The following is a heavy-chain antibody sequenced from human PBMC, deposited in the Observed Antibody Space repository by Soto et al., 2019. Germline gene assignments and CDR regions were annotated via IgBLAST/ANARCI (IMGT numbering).Heavy chain of an antibody. Sequence: QVQLVQSGAEVKKPGASVRVSCKASGCTFTNYGISWVRQAPGQGLEWMGWVGPYNGNTDHAQNFQGRVTMTTDTSTNTAYMELGSLRSDDTALYYCARCYCSLGSCYTCWHFDLWGRGTLVTVSS. CDR3: ARCYCSLGSCYTCWHFDL. J-gene: IGHJ2*01. CDR1: GCTFTNYG. D-gene: IGHD2-15*01. V-gene: IGHV1-18*04. CDR2: VGPYNGNT.